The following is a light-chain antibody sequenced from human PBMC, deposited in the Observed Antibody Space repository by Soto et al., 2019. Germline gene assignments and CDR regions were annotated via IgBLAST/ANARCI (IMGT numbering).Light chain of an antibody. J-gene: IGKJ4*01. V-gene: IGKV1-5*03. CDR1: QSINNW. Sequence: DIQMTQSPSTLSASVGDRVTITYRASQSINNWLAWYQQKPGKAPKLLISKASNLKSGVPSRFSGTGSGTEFTLTISSLQPDDFASYYCQQYDSYPFTFGGGTKVEI. CDR2: KAS. CDR3: QQYDSYPFT.